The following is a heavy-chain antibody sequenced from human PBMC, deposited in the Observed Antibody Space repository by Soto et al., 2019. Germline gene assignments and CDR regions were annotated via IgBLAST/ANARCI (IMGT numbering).Heavy chain of an antibody. D-gene: IGHD3-10*01. V-gene: IGHV4-59*01. CDR3: ARGYYGSGSYLYGMDV. Sequence: PGKGLEWIGYIYYSGSTNYNPSLKSRVTISVDTSKNQFSLKLSSVTAADTAVYYCARGYYGSGSYLYGMDVWGQGTTVTVSS. CDR2: IYYSGST. J-gene: IGHJ6*02.